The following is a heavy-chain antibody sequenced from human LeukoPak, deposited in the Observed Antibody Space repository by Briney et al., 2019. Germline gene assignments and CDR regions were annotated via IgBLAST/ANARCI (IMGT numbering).Heavy chain of an antibody. CDR1: GFTFRNHW. CDR3: VRFGEFALDY. J-gene: IGHJ4*02. Sequence: GGSLRLSCAVSGFTFRNHWMHWVRQAPGKGLVWVSRVNSDGSSTRYADSVKGRFTISRDNAKNTLYLQMNSLRAEDTAVYYCVRFGEFALDYWGQGTMVTVSS. CDR2: VNSDGSST. V-gene: IGHV3-74*01. D-gene: IGHD3-10*01.